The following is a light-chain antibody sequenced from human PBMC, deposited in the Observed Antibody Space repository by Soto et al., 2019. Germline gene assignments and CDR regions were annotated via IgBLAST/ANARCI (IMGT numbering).Light chain of an antibody. V-gene: IGKV3-20*01. Sequence: EIVLMQSPGTLSLSPGERATLSCRASQSVSSSYLAWYQQKPGQAPRLLIYGASSRATGIPDRFSGSGSGTDFPLTISRLEPEDFAVYYWQQYGSSPITFGHGTRLEIK. CDR2: GAS. J-gene: IGKJ5*01. CDR3: QQYGSSPIT. CDR1: QSVSSSY.